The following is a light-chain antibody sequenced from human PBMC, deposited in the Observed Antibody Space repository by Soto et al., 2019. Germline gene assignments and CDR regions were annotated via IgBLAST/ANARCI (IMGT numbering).Light chain of an antibody. CDR2: GAS. CDR1: QSVSNN. V-gene: IGKV3-15*01. J-gene: IGKJ3*01. CDR3: QQYDNWPPDT. Sequence: EIVMTQSPATLSVSPGERATLSCRASQSVSNNLAWYQQKPGRAPRLLIFGASARATGIPARFSGSGSGTEFTLTISSLQSEDFAVYYCQQYDNWPPDTFGPGTKVDIK.